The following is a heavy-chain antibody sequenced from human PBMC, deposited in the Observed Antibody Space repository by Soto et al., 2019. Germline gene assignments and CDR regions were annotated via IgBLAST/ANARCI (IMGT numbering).Heavy chain of an antibody. D-gene: IGHD6-13*01. CDR2: IHYSGTT. J-gene: IGHJ5*02. Sequence: QVQLQESGPGLVEPSQTLSLTCIVSGGSISGGGYYWSWIRQHPGKGLEWIGYIHYSGTTYYNPSLKSRLPISVDTSKTQFSLKLSSVTAAYTAVYYCARAWTAAAGWANWFDLRGQGTLVTVSS. CDR3: ARAWTAAAGWANWFDL. V-gene: IGHV4-31*03. CDR1: GGSISGGGYY.